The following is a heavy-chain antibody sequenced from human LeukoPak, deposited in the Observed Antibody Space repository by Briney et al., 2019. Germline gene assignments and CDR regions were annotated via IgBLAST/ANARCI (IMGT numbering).Heavy chain of an antibody. V-gene: IGHV3-53*01. Sequence: GGSLRLSCAASGFTVSSNYMSWVRQAPGKGLEWVSVMYSGGSTYYADSVKGRFTISRDNSKNTLYLQMNSLRAEDTAVYYCARERSGSFDYRGQGTLVTVSS. CDR2: MYSGGST. CDR1: GFTVSSNY. J-gene: IGHJ4*02. CDR3: ARERSGSFDY. D-gene: IGHD1-26*01.